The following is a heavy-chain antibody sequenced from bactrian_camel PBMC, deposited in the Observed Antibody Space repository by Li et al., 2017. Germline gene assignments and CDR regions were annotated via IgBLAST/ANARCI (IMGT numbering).Heavy chain of an antibody. V-gene: IGHV3S26*01. CDR1: GYTSSGYC. Sequence: QVQLVESGGGLVQPGGSLRLSCAASGYTSSGYCMAWFRQAPGKEREGVATIDSDGLTSYADAVKGRFTISRDNAKNTLYLLMSSLRPEDTAMFYCAADWGQEFCGSDLAEFGYWGQGTQVTVS. D-gene: IGHD2*01. J-gene: IGHJ6*01. CDR3: AADWGQEFCGSDLAEFGY. CDR2: IDSDGLT.